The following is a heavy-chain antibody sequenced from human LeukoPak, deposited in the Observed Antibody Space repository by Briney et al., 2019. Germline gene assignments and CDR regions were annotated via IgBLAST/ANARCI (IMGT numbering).Heavy chain of an antibody. CDR3: ARAGRGIAARREGYYYYYYMDV. CDR1: GFTFSSYW. V-gene: IGHV3-7*01. CDR2: IKQDGSEK. J-gene: IGHJ6*03. Sequence: TGGSLRLSCAASGFTFSSYWMSWVRQAPGKGLEWVANIKQDGSEKYYVGSVKGRFTISRDNAKNSLYLQMNSLRAEDTAVYYCARAGRGIAARREGYYYYYYMDVWGKGTTVTVSS. D-gene: IGHD6-6*01.